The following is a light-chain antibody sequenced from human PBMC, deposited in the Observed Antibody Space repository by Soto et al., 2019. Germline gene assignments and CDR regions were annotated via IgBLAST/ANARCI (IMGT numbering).Light chain of an antibody. Sequence: ENVLTQSPGTLSLSPGERATLSCRASQSVSTNYLAWYQQKPGQAPRLLIYVASSRATGIPDRFSGSGSGTDFTLTISRLEPEDFAVYYFQQYGSSPFTFGQGTKLEIK. J-gene: IGKJ2*01. CDR3: QQYGSSPFT. V-gene: IGKV3-20*01. CDR2: VAS. CDR1: QSVSTNY.